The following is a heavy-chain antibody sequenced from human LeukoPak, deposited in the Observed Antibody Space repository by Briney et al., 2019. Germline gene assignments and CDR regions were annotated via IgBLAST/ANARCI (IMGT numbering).Heavy chain of an antibody. CDR3: ARDQYYSSSD. V-gene: IGHV3-7*03. CDR1: GFTFSNYW. D-gene: IGHD6-19*01. CDR2: IKVDGSEK. J-gene: IGHJ4*02. Sequence: PGGSLRLSCAASGFTFSNYWMSWVRQAPGKGLEWVANIKVDGSEKYYVDAVKGRFTISRDNAKKSLFLQMNSLRAEDTAVYYCARDQYYSSSDWGQGTLVTVSS.